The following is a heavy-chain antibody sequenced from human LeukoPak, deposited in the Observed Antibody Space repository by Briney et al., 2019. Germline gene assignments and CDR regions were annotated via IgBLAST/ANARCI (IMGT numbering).Heavy chain of an antibody. D-gene: IGHD1-26*01. Sequence: PGGSLRLSCAASGFTFSSYAMHWVRQAPGQGLEWMGWINPNSGGTNYAQKFQGRVTMTRDTSISTAYMELSRLRSDDTAVYYCARSEVGARSEVYWYFDLWGRGTLVTVSS. CDR3: ARSEVGARSEVYWYFDL. CDR1: GFTFSSYA. V-gene: IGHV1-2*02. J-gene: IGHJ2*01. CDR2: INPNSGGT.